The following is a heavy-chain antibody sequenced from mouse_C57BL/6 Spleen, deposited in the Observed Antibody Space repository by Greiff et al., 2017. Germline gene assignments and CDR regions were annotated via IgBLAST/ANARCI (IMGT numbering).Heavy chain of an antibody. CDR3: ARKGRMGDAMDY. J-gene: IGHJ4*01. CDR1: GYTFTSYW. V-gene: IGHV1-69*01. Sequence: QVHVKQPGAELVMPGASVKLSCKASGYTFTSYWMHWVKQRPGQGLEWIGEIDPSDSYTNYNQKFKGKSTLTVDKSSSTAYMQLSSLTSEDSAVYYCARKGRMGDAMDYWGQGTSVTVSS. CDR2: IDPSDSYT.